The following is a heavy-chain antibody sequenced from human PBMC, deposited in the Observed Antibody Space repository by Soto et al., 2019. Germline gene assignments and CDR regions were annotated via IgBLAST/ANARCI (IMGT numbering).Heavy chain of an antibody. J-gene: IGHJ4*02. V-gene: IGHV3-30-3*01. CDR1: GFTFSSYA. Sequence: GGSLRLSCAASGFTFSSYAMHWVRQAPGKGLEWVAVISYDGSNKYYADSVKGRFTISRDNSKNTLYLQMNSLRAEDTAVYYCAELGPVDYWGQGTLVTVSS. CDR2: ISYDGSNK. D-gene: IGHD6-13*01. CDR3: AELGPVDY.